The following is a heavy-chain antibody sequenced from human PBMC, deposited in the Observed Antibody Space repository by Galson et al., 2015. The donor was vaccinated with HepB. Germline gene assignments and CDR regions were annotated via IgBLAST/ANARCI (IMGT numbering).Heavy chain of an antibody. J-gene: IGHJ4*02. D-gene: IGHD2-15*01. CDR1: GYTLTELS. V-gene: IGHV1-24*01. CDR2: FDPEDGET. CDR3: ATDRDCSGGSCYVY. Sequence: SVKVSCKVSGYTLTELSMHWVRQAPGKGLEWMGGFDPEDGETIYAQKFQGRVTMTEDTSTDTAYMELSSLRSEDTAVYYCATDRDCSGGSCYVYWGQGTLVTVSS.